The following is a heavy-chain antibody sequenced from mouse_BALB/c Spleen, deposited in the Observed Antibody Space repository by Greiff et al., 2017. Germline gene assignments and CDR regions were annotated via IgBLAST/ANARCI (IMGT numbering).Heavy chain of an antibody. CDR3: AREREDMDY. CDR1: GYTFTSYW. V-gene: IGHV1-7*01. J-gene: IGHJ4*01. CDR2: INPSTGYT. Sequence: VQLQQSGAELAKPGASVKMSCKASGYTFTSYWMHWVKQRPGQGLEWIGYINPSTGYTEYNQKFKDKATLTADKSSSTAYMQLSSLTSEDSAVYYCAREREDMDYWGQGTSVTVSA.